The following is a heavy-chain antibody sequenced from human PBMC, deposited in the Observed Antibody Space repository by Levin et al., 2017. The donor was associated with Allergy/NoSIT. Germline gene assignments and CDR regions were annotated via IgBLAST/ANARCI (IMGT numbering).Heavy chain of an antibody. V-gene: IGHV3-66*01. D-gene: IGHD6-19*01. CDR3: ARGSSSGWYLYFFDY. Sequence: ASVKVSCAASGFTVSINYMTWVRQAPGKGLEWVSVLYSGGSTYYADSVKDRFTISRDNSKNTLYLQMNNLTAEDTAVYFCARGSSSGWYLYFFDYWGQGTLVTVSS. CDR2: LYSGGST. CDR1: GFTVSINY. J-gene: IGHJ4*02.